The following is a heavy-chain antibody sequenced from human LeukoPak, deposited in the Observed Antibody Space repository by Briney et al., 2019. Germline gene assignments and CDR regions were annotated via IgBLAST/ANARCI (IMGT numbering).Heavy chain of an antibody. CDR1: GFTFSSYG. Sequence: GGSLRLSCAASGFTFSSYGMHWVRQAPGKGLEWVAFIRYDGSNKYYADSVKGRFTISRDNSKNTLYLQMNSLRAEDTAVYYCAKDPLHKPLYYYYGMDVWGQGTTGTVSS. V-gene: IGHV3-30*02. CDR3: AKDPLHKPLYYYYGMDV. J-gene: IGHJ6*02. CDR2: IRYDGSNK.